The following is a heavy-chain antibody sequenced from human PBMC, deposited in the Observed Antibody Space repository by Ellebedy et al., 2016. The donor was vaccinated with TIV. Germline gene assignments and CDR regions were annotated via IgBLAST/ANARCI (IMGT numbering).Heavy chain of an antibody. CDR3: ARDVGVITAAKYYSGMDV. CDR2: IHNGGAT. V-gene: IGHV3-53*01. D-gene: IGHD2-21*01. Sequence: GESLKISXAASGFSVSNHYMNWVRQAPGKGLEWVSVIHNGGATYYADSVKGRFTISRDTSKNTLFLQMSSLTAEDTAIYYCARDVGVITAAKYYSGMDVWGQGTTVTVSS. J-gene: IGHJ6*02. CDR1: GFSVSNHY.